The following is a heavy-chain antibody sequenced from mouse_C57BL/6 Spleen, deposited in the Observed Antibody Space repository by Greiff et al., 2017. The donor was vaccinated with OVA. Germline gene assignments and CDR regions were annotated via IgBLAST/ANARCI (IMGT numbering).Heavy chain of an antibody. J-gene: IGHJ2*01. CDR3: AGGYYFDY. Sequence: EVQLVESEGGLVQPGSSMKLSCTASGFTFSDYYMAWVRQVPEKGLEWVANINYDGSSTYYLDSLKSRFIISRDNAKNILYLQMSSLKSENTATYYCAGGYYFDYWGQGTTLTVSS. CDR1: GFTFSDYY. CDR2: INYDGSST. V-gene: IGHV5-16*01.